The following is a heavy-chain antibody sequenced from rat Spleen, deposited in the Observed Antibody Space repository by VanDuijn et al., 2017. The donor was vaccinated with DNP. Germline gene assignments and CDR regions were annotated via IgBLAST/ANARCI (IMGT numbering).Heavy chain of an antibody. D-gene: IGHD1-2*01. J-gene: IGHJ3*01. CDR1: GFTFSDYN. CDR3: ARGVAVYNWFAY. V-gene: IGHV5S23*01. CDR2: ISPRGGGTT. Sequence: EVQLVESGGGLVQPGRSLKLSCAASGFTFSDYNMAWVRQAPMKGLEWVASISPRGGGTTYYRDYLKGRFTVSRDNAKSSLYLQMDSLTSEDTATYYCARGVAVYNWFAYWGQGTLVTVSS.